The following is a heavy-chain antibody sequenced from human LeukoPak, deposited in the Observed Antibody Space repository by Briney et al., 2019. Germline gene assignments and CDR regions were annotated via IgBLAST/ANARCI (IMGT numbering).Heavy chain of an antibody. CDR1: GYSISSGYY. CDR3: ARVRGDGSGSYFAFDI. CDR2: SGST. D-gene: IGHD3-10*01. V-gene: IGHV4-38-2*02. J-gene: IGHJ3*02. Sequence: NPSETLSLTCTVSGYSISSGYYWGWIRRPPGKGLEWIGSGSTYYNPSLKSRVTISVDTSKNQISLKLSSVTAADTAVYYCARVRGDGSGSYFAFDIWGQGTMVTVSS.